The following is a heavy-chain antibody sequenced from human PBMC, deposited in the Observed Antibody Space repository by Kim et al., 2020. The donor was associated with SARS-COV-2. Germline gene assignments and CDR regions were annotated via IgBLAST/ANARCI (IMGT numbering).Heavy chain of an antibody. CDR3: ARGGPWDVPAAMTFDY. V-gene: IGHV3-30*07. J-gene: IGHJ4*02. D-gene: IGHD2-2*01. Sequence: SVKGRFTITRYNSKNALYLQMNSLRAEDTAVYYCARGGPWDVPAAMTFDYWGQGTLVTVSS.